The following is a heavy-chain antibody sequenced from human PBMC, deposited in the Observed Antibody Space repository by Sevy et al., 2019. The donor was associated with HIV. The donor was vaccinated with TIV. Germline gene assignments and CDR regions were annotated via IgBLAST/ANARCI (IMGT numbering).Heavy chain of an antibody. Sequence: SETLSLTCTVSGGSITTYYWSWIRQPPRKGLQWIGYIYYTGTIKYNPSLKSRLTISVDTSKNQFSLNLSSATAADTAVYYCARHLRGDGFHYYFDNWGQGSLVTVSS. J-gene: IGHJ4*02. V-gene: IGHV4-59*08. CDR1: GGSITTYY. CDR3: ARHLRGDGFHYYFDN. CDR2: IYYTGTI. D-gene: IGHD3-16*01.